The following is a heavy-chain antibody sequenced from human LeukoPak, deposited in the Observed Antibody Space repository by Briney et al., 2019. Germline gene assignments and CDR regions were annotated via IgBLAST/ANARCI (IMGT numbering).Heavy chain of an antibody. CDR1: GFSFGDYT. V-gene: IGHV3-30*02. J-gene: IGHJ3*02. CDR2: IGYDGSKI. Sequence: GGSLRLSCTASGFSFGDYTMTWVRQAPGKGLEWVTFIGYDGSKIYYADSVKGRFTISRDNSRNTLYLQMNSLRAEDTAVYYCAKEGRGGFDIWGQGTMVTVSS. D-gene: IGHD3-16*01. CDR3: AKEGRGGFDI.